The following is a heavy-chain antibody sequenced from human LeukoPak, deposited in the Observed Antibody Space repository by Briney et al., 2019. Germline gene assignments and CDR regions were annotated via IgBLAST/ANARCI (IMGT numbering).Heavy chain of an antibody. CDR1: GGSVSSGSYY. J-gene: IGHJ4*02. CDR2: IYYSGST. Sequence: SETLSLTCTVSGGSVSSGSYYLSWIRQPPGKGLEWIGYIYYSGSTNYNPSLKSRVTISVDTSKNQFSLKLSSVTAADTAVYYCARAHSSGRTFDYWGQGTLVTVSS. CDR3: ARAHSSGRTFDY. D-gene: IGHD6-19*01. V-gene: IGHV4-61*01.